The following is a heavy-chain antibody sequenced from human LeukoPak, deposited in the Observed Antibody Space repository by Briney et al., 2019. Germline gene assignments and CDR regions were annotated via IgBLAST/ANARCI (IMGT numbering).Heavy chain of an antibody. CDR2: INPNSGGT. D-gene: IGHD1-7*01. CDR3: ARDTSRYNWNYFPDY. V-gene: IGHV1-2*02. Sequence: ASVKVSCKASGYTFTGYYMHWVRQAPGQELEWMGWINPNSGGTNYAQKFQGRVTMTRDTSISTAYMELSRLRSDDTAVYYCARDTSRYNWNYFPDYWGQGTLVTVSS. J-gene: IGHJ4*02. CDR1: GYTFTGYY.